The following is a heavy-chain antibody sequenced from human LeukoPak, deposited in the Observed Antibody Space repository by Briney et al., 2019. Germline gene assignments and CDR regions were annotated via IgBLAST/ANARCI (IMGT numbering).Heavy chain of an antibody. CDR1: GFTFGDYA. Sequence: GGSLRLSCTASGFTFGDYAMSWVRQAPGKGLEWVGFLRSKAYGGTTEYAASVKGRFTISRDDSKSIAYLQMNSLKTEDTAVYYCTRAALYQLLDTYFDYWGQGTLVTVSS. V-gene: IGHV3-49*04. J-gene: IGHJ4*02. CDR3: TRAALYQLLDTYFDY. CDR2: LRSKAYGGTT. D-gene: IGHD2-2*01.